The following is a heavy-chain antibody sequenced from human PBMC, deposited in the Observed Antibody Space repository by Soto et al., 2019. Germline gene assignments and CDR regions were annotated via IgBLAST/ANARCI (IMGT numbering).Heavy chain of an antibody. Sequence: GGSLRLSCGASGLSVSDNYMGWVRQAPGRGLEWVSVMYAGGDTHYADSVKGRFTISRDKSENTLYLQMSSLRDEDTGVYFCVSRIPSWVFDYWGLGTLVTVSS. D-gene: IGHD2-21*01. CDR3: VSRIPSWVFDY. V-gene: IGHV3-53*01. CDR2: MYAGGDT. CDR1: GLSVSDNY. J-gene: IGHJ4*01.